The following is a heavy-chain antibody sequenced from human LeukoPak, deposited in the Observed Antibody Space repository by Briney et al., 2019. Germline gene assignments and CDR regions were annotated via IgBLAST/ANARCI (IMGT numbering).Heavy chain of an antibody. CDR1: GYTFTGYY. J-gene: IGHJ6*03. CDR2: INPNSGGT. V-gene: IGHV1-2*02. D-gene: IGHD1-26*01. Sequence: GASVKVSCKASGYTFTGYYTHWVRQAPGQGLEWMGWINPNSGGTNYAQKFQGRVTMTRDTSISTAYMELSRLRSDDTAVYYCASDSGSYYYYYMDVWGKGTTVTVSS. CDR3: ASDSGSYYYYYMDV.